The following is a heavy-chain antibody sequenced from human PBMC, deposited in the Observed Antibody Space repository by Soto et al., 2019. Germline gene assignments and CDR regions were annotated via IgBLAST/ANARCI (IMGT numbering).Heavy chain of an antibody. CDR1: GFTFSSYA. CDR3: AKNRIVPAANAGPWFDP. D-gene: IGHD2-2*01. J-gene: IGHJ5*02. V-gene: IGHV3-23*01. Sequence: PGGSLRLSCAASGFTFSSYAMSWVRQAPGKGLEWVSAISGSGGSTYYADSVKGRFTISRDNSKNTLYLQMNSLRAEDTAVYYCAKNRIVPAANAGPWFDPWGQGTLVTVSS. CDR2: ISGSGGST.